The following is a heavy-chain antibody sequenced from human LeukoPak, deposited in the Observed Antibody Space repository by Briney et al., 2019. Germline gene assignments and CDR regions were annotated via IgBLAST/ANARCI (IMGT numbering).Heavy chain of an antibody. J-gene: IGHJ6*03. V-gene: IGHV1-8*01. CDR2: NSGNT. D-gene: IGHD3-10*01. Sequence: NSGNTGYAQKFQGTVTMNRNNSISTAYMELSSLRSEDTAVYYCASWNYGLGSYSGYMDVWGKGTTVTVSS. CDR3: ASWNYGLGSYSGYMDV.